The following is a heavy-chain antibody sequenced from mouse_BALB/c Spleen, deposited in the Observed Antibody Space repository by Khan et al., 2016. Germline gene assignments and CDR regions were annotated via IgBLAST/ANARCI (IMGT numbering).Heavy chain of an antibody. V-gene: IGHV1S82*01. CDR2: IHSSDSES. D-gene: IGHD2-1*01. CDR1: GYSFTRYW. Sequence: QVQLQQPGTELVRPGASVKLSCKASGYSFTRYWMNWVKQRPGQGLEWIGMIHSSDSESRLNQKFKDKATLTVANSSSIAYMQLSSPTSNDSTVYYCTRSADGNNHYYAMDYWGQGTSVTVSS. J-gene: IGHJ4*01. CDR3: TRSADGNNHYYAMDY.